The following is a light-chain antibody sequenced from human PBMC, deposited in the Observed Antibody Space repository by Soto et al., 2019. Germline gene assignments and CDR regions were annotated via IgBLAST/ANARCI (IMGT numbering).Light chain of an antibody. J-gene: IGKJ1*01. Sequence: EIVLTQSPGTLSLSPGDRATLSCRASQNVGSRSLAWYQQKPGQAPSLLIYGTSNRATGSPDRFSGSGSGTDFSLTISGLELVYVAVYYGQQYVSSPRMFAQGTDVEIK. CDR1: QNVGSRS. CDR3: QQYVSSPRM. V-gene: IGKV3-20*01. CDR2: GTS.